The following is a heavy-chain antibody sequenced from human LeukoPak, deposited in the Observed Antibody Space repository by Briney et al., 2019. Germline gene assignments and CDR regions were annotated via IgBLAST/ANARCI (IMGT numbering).Heavy chain of an antibody. CDR1: GFTFSSYG. CDR3: AKPDDAFDI. Sequence: GGSLRLSCAASGFTFSSYGMHWVRQAPGKGLEWVAVISYDGSNKYYADSVKGRFTISRDNSKNTLYLQMNSLRAEDTAVYYCAKPDDAFDIWGQGTMVTVPS. CDR2: ISYDGSNK. J-gene: IGHJ3*02. V-gene: IGHV3-30*18.